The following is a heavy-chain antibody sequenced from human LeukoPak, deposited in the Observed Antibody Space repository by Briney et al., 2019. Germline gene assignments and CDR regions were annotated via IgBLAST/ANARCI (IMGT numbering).Heavy chain of an antibody. D-gene: IGHD3-22*01. CDR2: INRDGSST. J-gene: IGHJ4*02. CDR1: GFTFSNYW. CDR3: ARGNCDSSGVLDY. V-gene: IGHV3-74*01. Sequence: GGSLRLSCAASGFTFSNYWIHWVRQAPGKGLVWVSRINRDGSSTRYADSVKGRFTISRDNSKNTLYLQMNSLRAEDTAVYYCARGNCDSSGVLDYWGQGTLVTASS.